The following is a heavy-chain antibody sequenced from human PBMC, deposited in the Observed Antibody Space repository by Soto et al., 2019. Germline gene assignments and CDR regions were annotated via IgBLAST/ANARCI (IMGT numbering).Heavy chain of an antibody. J-gene: IGHJ4*02. D-gene: IGHD2-2*02. Sequence: GGSLRLSCAASGFTFSSYAMSWVRQAPGKGLEWVSAISGSGGSTYYADSVKGRFTITRDNSKNTLYLQMNSLRAEDTAVYYCAKDDEVVPAAIGSILDYWGQGTLVTVSS. CDR3: AKDDEVVPAAIGSILDY. V-gene: IGHV3-23*01. CDR1: GFTFSSYA. CDR2: ISGSGGST.